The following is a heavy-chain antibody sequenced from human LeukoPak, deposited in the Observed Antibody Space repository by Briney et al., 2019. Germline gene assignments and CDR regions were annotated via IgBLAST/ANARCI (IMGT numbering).Heavy chain of an antibody. V-gene: IGHV4-30-2*01. Sequence: SETLSLTCAVSGGSISSGGYSWSWIRQPPGKGLEWIGYIYHSGSTYYNPSLKSRVTISVDRSKNQFSLKLSSVTAADTAVYYCARGSSRLSGYSSSWGQGTLVTVSS. J-gene: IGHJ4*02. CDR3: ARGSSRLSGYSSS. CDR2: IYHSGST. CDR1: GGSISSGGYS. D-gene: IGHD5-18*01.